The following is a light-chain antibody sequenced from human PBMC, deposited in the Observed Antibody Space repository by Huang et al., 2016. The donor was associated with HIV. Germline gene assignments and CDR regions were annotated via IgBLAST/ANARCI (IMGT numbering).Light chain of an antibody. Sequence: EVVLTQSPATLSLSPGEKATLFCRASQNITTYLAWYQHKPGRATRLLVHDVSNRAAGIPARVSGSGSGTDFTLTVSSLEPEDLALYYCQQRTKWPTFGQGTNLEIK. V-gene: IGKV3-11*01. CDR3: QQRTKWPT. CDR2: DVS. J-gene: IGKJ2*01. CDR1: QNITTY.